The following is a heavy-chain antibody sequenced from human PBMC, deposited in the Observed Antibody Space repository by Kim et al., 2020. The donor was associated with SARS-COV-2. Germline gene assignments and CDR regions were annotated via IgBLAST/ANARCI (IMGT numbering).Heavy chain of an antibody. V-gene: IGHV1-3*01. CDR1: GYTFTSYA. J-gene: IGHJ6*02. Sequence: ASVKVSCKASGYTFTSYAMHWVRQAPGQRLEWMGWINAGNGNTKYSQKFQGRVTITRDTAASTAYMELSSLRSEDTAVYYCARGGAGFYGMDVWGQGTTVTVSS. CDR2: INAGNGNT. CDR3: ARGGAGFYGMDV. D-gene: IGHD6-19*01.